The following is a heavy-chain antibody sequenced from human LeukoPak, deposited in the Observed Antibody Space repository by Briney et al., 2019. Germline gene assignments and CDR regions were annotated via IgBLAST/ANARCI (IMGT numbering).Heavy chain of an antibody. CDR3: ARGTRGVATPHPWSQFYFHY. Sequence: SSETLSLTCAVYGGSLSGYYWRWLRQPPGKGLEWIGEINHSGSTKYSPSLEGRVTISVDTSKNQFALKLSSVAAADTAVYYCARGTRGVATPHPWSQFYFHYWGQGTLVTVSS. CDR1: GGSLSGYY. J-gene: IGHJ4*02. D-gene: IGHD5-12*01. V-gene: IGHV4-34*01. CDR2: INHSGST.